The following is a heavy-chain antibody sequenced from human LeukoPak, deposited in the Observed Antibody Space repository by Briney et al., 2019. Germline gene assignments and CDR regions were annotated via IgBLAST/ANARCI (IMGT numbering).Heavy chain of an antibody. CDR3: ARARSGSSY. J-gene: IGHJ4*02. CDR2: INHSGST. D-gene: IGHD3-10*01. V-gene: IGHV4-34*01. Sequence: ASETLSLTCAVYGGSFSGYYWSWIRQPPGKGLEWIGEINHSGSTNYNPSLKSRVTISVDTSKNQFSLKLSSVTAADTAVYYCARARSGSSYWGQGTLVTVSS. CDR1: GGSFSGYY.